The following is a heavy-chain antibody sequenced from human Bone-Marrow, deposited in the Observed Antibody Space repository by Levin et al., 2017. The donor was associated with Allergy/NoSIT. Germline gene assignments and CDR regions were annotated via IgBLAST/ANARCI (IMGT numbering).Heavy chain of an antibody. CDR3: ARVNCVSRSKLELGYFDY. Sequence: PSETLSLTCTVSGGSISSGDYYWSWIRQPPGTGLEWIGYIYYSGSTYYNPSLKSRVTISVDTSKNQFSLKLSSVTAADTAVYYCARVNCVSRSKLELGYFDYWGQGTLVTVSS. J-gene: IGHJ4*02. V-gene: IGHV4-30-4*01. D-gene: IGHD1-7*01. CDR1: GGSISSGDYY. CDR2: IYYSGST.